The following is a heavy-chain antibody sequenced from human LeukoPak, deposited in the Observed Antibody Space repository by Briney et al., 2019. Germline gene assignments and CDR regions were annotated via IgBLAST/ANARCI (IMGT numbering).Heavy chain of an antibody. CDR3: ARGVLFGRGRFDY. CDR1: GFTFSSYW. V-gene: IGHV3-7*01. D-gene: IGHD3-10*01. Sequence: PGGSLRLSCAASGFTFSSYWMSWVRQAPGKGLEWVANIKQDGSEKYYVDSVKGRFTISRDNAKNSLYLQMNSPRAEDTAVYYCARGVLFGRGRFDYWGQGTLVTVSS. CDR2: IKQDGSEK. J-gene: IGHJ4*02.